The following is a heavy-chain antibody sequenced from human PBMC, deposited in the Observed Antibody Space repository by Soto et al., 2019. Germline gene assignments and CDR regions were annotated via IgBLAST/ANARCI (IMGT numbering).Heavy chain of an antibody. CDR3: AGRRVRYNYGY. CDR2: IYYSGST. CDR1: GGSISIYY. Sequence: PAETLSPTCTVSGGSISIYYWSLIRQPPGKGLEWIGYIYYSGSTNYNPSLKSRVTISVDTSKNQFSLKLSSVTAADTAVYYCAGRRVRYNYGYWGRGPLISVSS. V-gene: IGHV4-59*01. D-gene: IGHD5-12*01. J-gene: IGHJ4*02.